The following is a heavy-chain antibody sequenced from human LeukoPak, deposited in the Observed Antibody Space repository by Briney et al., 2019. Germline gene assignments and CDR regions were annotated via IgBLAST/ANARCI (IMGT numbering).Heavy chain of an antibody. Sequence: GGSLRLSCAASGFTFSSYSMNWVRQAPGKGLEWVSSISSSSSYIYYADSVKGRFTISRDNAKNSLYLQMNSLRAEDTALYYCAKDKEYSYGQDFDYWGQGTLVTVSS. V-gene: IGHV3-21*04. CDR1: GFTFSSYS. CDR2: ISSSSSYI. CDR3: AKDKEYSYGQDFDY. J-gene: IGHJ4*02. D-gene: IGHD5-18*01.